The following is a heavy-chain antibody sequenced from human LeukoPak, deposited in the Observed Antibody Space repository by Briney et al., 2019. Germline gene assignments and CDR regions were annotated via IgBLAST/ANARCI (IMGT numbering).Heavy chain of an antibody. J-gene: IGHJ4*02. V-gene: IGHV3-23*01. D-gene: IGHD3-10*01. CDR1: GFTFSSYA. CDR3: AKAMVRGVIIEEFDY. CDR2: ISGSGGST. Sequence: GGSLRLSCAASGFTFSSYAMSWVRQAPGKGLEWVSAISGSGGSTYYADSVKGRFTISRDNSKNTLYLQMNSLRAEDTAVYYCAKAMVRGVIIEEFDYWGQGTLVTVPS.